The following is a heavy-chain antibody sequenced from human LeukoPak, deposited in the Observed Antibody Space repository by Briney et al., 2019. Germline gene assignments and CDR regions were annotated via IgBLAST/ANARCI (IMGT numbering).Heavy chain of an antibody. CDR3: ASQKAMVRGVRGYYMDV. Sequence: SETLSLTCTVSGGSISSYYWSWIRQPAGTALEWIGRIYTSGTITYNPSLKSRVTMSVDTSKNQFSLKLSSVTAADTAVYYCASQKAMVRGVRGYYMDVWGKGTTVTISS. CDR2: IYTSGTI. CDR1: GGSISSYY. J-gene: IGHJ6*03. D-gene: IGHD3-10*01. V-gene: IGHV4-4*07.